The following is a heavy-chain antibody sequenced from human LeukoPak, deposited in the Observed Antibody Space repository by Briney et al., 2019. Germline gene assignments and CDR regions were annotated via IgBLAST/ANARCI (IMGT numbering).Heavy chain of an antibody. V-gene: IGHV3-33*01. CDR1: GFTFSSYA. Sequence: PGTSLRLSCTAPGFTFSSYAIHWIRQAPGKGLEWVALVWHDGSNKYYTEAGKGRFTISRDNSKNQLYLRINSLRAEDTAVYYCAREFFGSGSCPDYWGQGTRVTVSS. J-gene: IGHJ4*02. CDR3: AREFFGSGSCPDY. CDR2: VWHDGSNK. D-gene: IGHD3-10*01.